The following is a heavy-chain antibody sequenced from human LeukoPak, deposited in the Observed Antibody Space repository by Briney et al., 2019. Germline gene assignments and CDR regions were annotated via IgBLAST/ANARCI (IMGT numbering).Heavy chain of an antibody. CDR1: GFTFSDYY. J-gene: IGHJ5*02. CDR3: ASGSARPGWFDP. V-gene: IGHV3-11*01. Sequence: GGSLTLSCAASGFTFSDYYMSWIRQAPGKGLEWVSYISSSGSTIYYADSVKGRFTISRDNAKHSMYLLTNSLSAEDTAVYYCASGSARPGWFDPWGQGTRVTVSS. CDR2: ISSSGSTI. D-gene: IGHD6-6*01.